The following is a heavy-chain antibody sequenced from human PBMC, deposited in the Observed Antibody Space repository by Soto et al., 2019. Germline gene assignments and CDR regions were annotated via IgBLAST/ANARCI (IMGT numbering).Heavy chain of an antibody. D-gene: IGHD3-3*01. CDR3: ARRDFWSGYYNGWFDP. CDR1: GGSISSSSYY. J-gene: IGHJ5*02. V-gene: IGHV4-39*01. CDR2: IYYSGST. Sequence: SSETLSLTCTVSGGSISSSSYYWGWIRQPPGKGLEWIGSIYYSGSTYYIPSLKSRVTISVDTSKNQFSLKLSSVTAADTAVYFCARRDFWSGYYNGWFDPWGQGTLVTVSS.